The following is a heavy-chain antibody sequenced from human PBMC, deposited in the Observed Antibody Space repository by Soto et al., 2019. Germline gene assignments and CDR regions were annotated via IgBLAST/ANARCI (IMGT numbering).Heavy chain of an antibody. V-gene: IGHV1-8*01. CDR3: ARGTDYDFWSGYYPLDYYSYYMDV. J-gene: IGHJ6*03. Sequence: ASVKVSCKASGYTFTSYDINWVRQATGQGLEWMGWMNPNSGNTGYAQKFQGRVTMTRNTSISTAYMELSSLRSEDTAVYYCARGTDYDFWSGYYPLDYYSYYMDVWGKGTTVTVSS. CDR1: GYTFTSYD. D-gene: IGHD3-3*01. CDR2: MNPNSGNT.